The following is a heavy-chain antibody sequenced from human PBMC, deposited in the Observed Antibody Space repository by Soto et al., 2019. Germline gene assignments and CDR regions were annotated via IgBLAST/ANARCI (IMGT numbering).Heavy chain of an antibody. CDR2: IYHSGST. V-gene: IGHV4-4*02. CDR1: GGSISSNNW. Sequence: QVQLQESGPGLVKPSGTLSLSCAVSGGSISSNNWWIWVRQPPGKGLEWIGEIYHSGSTNYNPSLKSRVTISVDKSKNQFSLKLSSATAADTAVYFCAREARMTTLTTDGMDVWGQGTTVTVSS. D-gene: IGHD4-4*01. J-gene: IGHJ6*02. CDR3: AREARMTTLTTDGMDV.